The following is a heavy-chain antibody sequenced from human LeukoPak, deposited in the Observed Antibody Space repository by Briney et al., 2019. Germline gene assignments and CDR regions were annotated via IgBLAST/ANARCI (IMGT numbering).Heavy chain of an antibody. CDR2: IWYDGSNK. CDR3: ASERSRIAAAGTFDY. J-gene: IGHJ4*02. CDR1: GFTFSSYG. V-gene: IGHV3-33*01. Sequence: PGGSLRLSCAASGFTFSSYGMHWVRQAPGKGLEWVAVIWYDGSNKYYADSVKGRFTISRDNSKNTLYLQMNSLRAEDTAVYYCASERSRIAAAGTFDYWGQGTLVTVSS. D-gene: IGHD6-13*01.